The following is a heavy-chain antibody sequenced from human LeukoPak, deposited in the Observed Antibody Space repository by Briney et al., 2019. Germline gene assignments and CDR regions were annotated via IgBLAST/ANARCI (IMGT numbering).Heavy chain of an antibody. CDR3: AGESSSSWQAYNWFDP. D-gene: IGHD6-13*01. CDR2: ISAYNGNT. CDR1: GYTFTSYG. J-gene: IGHJ5*02. V-gene: IGHV1-18*01. Sequence: ASVKVSCKASGYTFTSYGISWVRQAPGQGLEWMGWISAYNGNTNYAQKLQGRVTMTTDTSTSTAYMELRSLRSDDTAVYYCAGESSSSWQAYNWFDPWGQGTLVTVSS.